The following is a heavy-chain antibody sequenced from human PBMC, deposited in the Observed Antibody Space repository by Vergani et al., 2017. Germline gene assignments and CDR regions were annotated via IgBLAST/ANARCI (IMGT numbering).Heavy chain of an antibody. CDR3: ARGDLDAFDI. CDR1: GGSISSGSYY. Sequence: QVQLQESGPGLVKPSQTLSLTCTVSGGSISSGSYYWSWIRQPAGKGLEWIGRIYTSGSTNYNPSLKSRVTMSVDTSKNQFSLKLSSVTAADTAVYYCARGDLDAFDIWGQGTMVTASS. J-gene: IGHJ3*02. CDR2: IYTSGST. V-gene: IGHV4-61*02.